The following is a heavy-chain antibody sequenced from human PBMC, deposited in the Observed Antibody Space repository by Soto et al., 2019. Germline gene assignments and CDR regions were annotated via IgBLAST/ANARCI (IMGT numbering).Heavy chain of an antibody. J-gene: IGHJ4*02. Sequence: GGSLRLSCAASGFTFSSYGMTWVRQAPGKGLEWVSAISTSGSSTYYADSVKGRLAISRDNSKNTLYLQMNSLRAEDTAVYYCARGWATAGDYWGQGTLVTVSS. CDR2: ISTSGSST. CDR3: ARGWATAGDY. V-gene: IGHV3-23*01. D-gene: IGHD6-13*01. CDR1: GFTFSSYG.